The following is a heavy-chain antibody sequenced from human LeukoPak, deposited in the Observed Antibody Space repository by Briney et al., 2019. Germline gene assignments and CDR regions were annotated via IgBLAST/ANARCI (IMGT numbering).Heavy chain of an antibody. Sequence: ASVKVSCRASGYTFTSYGISWVRQAPGQGLEWMGWISAYNGNTNYAQKLQGRVTMTTDTSTSTAYMELRSLRSDDTAAYYCARVVSSGWYRDWGQGTLVTVSS. CDR2: ISAYNGNT. J-gene: IGHJ4*02. V-gene: IGHV1-18*01. CDR1: GYTFTSYG. CDR3: ARVVSSGWYRD. D-gene: IGHD6-19*01.